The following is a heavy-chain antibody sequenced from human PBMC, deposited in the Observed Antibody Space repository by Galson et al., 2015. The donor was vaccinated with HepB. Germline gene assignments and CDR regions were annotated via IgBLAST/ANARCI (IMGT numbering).Heavy chain of an antibody. D-gene: IGHD2-2*01. CDR1: GFTFDDYA. CDR3: AKGELWRYCSSTSCHGQFDY. V-gene: IGHV3-9*01. CDR2: ISWNSGSI. J-gene: IGHJ4*02. Sequence: SLRLSCAASGFTFDDYAMHWVRHAPGKGLEWVSGISWNSGSIGYADSVKGRFTISRDNAKNSLYLQMNSLRAEDTALYYCAKGELWRYCSSTSCHGQFDYWGQGTLVTVSS.